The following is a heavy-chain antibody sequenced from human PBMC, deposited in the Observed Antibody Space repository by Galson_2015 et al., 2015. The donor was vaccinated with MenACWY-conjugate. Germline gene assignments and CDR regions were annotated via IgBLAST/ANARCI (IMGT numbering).Heavy chain of an antibody. CDR3: ARGVYDSSGYSFP. V-gene: IGHV3-48*03. CDR2: VSSSGNTI. CDR1: GFTFSSYE. Sequence: SLRLSCAASGFTFSSYEMNWVRQAPGKGLEWVSYVSSSGNTIYYADSVKGRFTISRDNAKNSVYLQMNSLRAEDTAVYYCARGVYDSSGYSFPWGQGTLVTVSS. J-gene: IGHJ1*01. D-gene: IGHD3-22*01.